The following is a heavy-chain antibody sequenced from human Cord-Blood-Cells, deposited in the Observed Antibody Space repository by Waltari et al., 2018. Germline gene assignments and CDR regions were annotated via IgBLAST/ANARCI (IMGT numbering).Heavy chain of an antibody. J-gene: IGHJ5*02. CDR3: AKDPGSHYDFWSGINWFDP. CDR1: GFTFDDYA. V-gene: IGHV3-9*01. Sequence: GGLVQPGRSLRLSCAASGFTFDDYAMHWVRQAPGKGLEWVSGISWNSGSIGYADSVKGRFTISRDNAKNSLYLQMNSLRAEDTVLYYCAKDPGSHYDFWSGINWFDPWGQGTLVTVSS. CDR2: ISWNSGSI. D-gene: IGHD3-3*01.